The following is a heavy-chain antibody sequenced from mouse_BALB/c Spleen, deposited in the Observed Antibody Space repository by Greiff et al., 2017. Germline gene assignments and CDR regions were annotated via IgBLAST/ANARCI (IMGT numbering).Heavy chain of an antibody. V-gene: IGHV8-12*01. J-gene: IGHJ3*01. D-gene: IGHD1-2*01. CDR2: IYWDDDK. CDR1: GFSLSTSGMG. CDR3: ARGITTAFAY. Sequence: QVTLKVSGPGILQPSQTLSLTCSFSGFSLSTSGMGVSWIRQPSGKGLEWLAHIYWDDDKRYNPSLKSRLTISKDTSRNQVFLKITSVDTADTATYYCARGITTAFAYWGQGTLVTVSA.